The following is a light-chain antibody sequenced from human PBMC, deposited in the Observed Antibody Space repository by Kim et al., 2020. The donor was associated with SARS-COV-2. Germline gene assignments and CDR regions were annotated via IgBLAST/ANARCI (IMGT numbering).Light chain of an antibody. J-gene: IGLJ3*02. CDR2: LNRDRSQ. Sequence: QLVLTQSPSASASLGASVTLTCTLTSGHTSFAIAWHQHQPGKGPRLLMKLNRDRSQIKADGIPDRFSGSMSGAERYLSISSLQSEDEADYYCQTWGTGIRWFGGGTQLTVL. V-gene: IGLV4-69*02. CDR1: SGHTSFA. CDR3: QTWGTGIRW.